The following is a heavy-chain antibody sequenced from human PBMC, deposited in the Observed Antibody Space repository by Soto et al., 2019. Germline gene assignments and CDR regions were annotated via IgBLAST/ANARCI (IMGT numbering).Heavy chain of an antibody. CDR2: IIPILGIA. Sequence: GASVKVSCKASGGTFRSYTISWVRQAPGQGLEWMGRIIPILGIANYAQKFQGRVTITADKSTSTAYMELSSLRSEDTAVYYCARDYDILTGSDCYYMDVWGKGTTVTVSS. J-gene: IGHJ6*03. D-gene: IGHD3-9*01. CDR3: ARDYDILTGSDCYYMDV. V-gene: IGHV1-69*04. CDR1: GGTFRSYT.